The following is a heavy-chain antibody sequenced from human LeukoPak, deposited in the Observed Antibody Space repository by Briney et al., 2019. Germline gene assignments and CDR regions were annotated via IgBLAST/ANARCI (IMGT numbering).Heavy chain of an antibody. Sequence: ASVKVSCKASGGIFSSYAISWVRQAPGQGLEWMGIINPSGGSTSYAQKFQGRVTMTRDTSTSTVYMELSSLRSEDTAVYYCARDRGSTVTISGGWFDYWGQGTLVTVSS. CDR2: INPSGGST. D-gene: IGHD4-17*01. CDR3: ARDRGSTVTISGGWFDY. V-gene: IGHV1-46*01. J-gene: IGHJ4*02. CDR1: GGIFSSYA.